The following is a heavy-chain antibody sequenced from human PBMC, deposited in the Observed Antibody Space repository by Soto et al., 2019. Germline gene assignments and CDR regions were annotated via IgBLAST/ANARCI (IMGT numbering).Heavy chain of an antibody. CDR3: ASGPGRGAVTQKTI. V-gene: IGHV3-7*01. CDR2: IEEDGTGK. Sequence: EVQVVESGGGLVQPGGSLRLSCTTSGFSFSNYWMSWVRQAPGKGLEWVANIEEDGTGKYYVDSVKGRFTISRDNAKNSLYLKMNSLGVEDTAVYYWASGPGRGAVTQKTIWGQGTLVTVSS. J-gene: IGHJ4*02. CDR1: GFSFSNYW. D-gene: IGHD4-17*01.